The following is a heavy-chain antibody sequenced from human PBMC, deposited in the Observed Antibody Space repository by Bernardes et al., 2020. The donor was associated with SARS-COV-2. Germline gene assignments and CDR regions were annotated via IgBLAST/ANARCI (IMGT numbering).Heavy chain of an antibody. V-gene: IGHV5-51*01. J-gene: IGHJ6*02. D-gene: IGHD2-21*01. CDR2: IWPGDSDT. CDR3: ARSDSWANKTYYGMDV. Sequence: GESLKISCKGSGYSFPNYWIGWVRQMPGKGLEWMGIIWPGDSDTRYSPSFRGQVTISADKSINTAYLQWSSLEASDTAMYYCARSDSWANKTYYGMDVWGQGTTVTVSS. CDR1: GYSFPNYW.